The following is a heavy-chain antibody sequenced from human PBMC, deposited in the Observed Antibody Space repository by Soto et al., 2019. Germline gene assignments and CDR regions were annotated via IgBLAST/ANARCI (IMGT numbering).Heavy chain of an antibody. CDR1: GGSISSYY. CDR3: ARIGMVYSYRYYYYMDV. Sequence: SETLSLTCTVSGGSISSYYWSWIRQPPGKGLEWIGYIYYSGSTNYNPSLKSRVTISVDTSKNQFSLKLSSVTAADTAVYYCARIGMVYSYRYYYYMDVWGKGTTVTVSS. D-gene: IGHD5-18*01. V-gene: IGHV4-59*08. CDR2: IYYSGST. J-gene: IGHJ6*03.